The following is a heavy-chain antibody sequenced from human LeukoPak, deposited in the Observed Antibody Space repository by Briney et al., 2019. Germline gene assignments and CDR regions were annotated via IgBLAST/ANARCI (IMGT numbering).Heavy chain of an antibody. CDR3: ATMGYDYVWGSYRRFLNV. V-gene: IGHV1-18*01. D-gene: IGHD3-16*02. J-gene: IGHJ4*02. Sequence: ASVNVSCKASGYTFTSYGISWVRQAPGQGLEWMGWISAYNGNTNYARKLQGRVTMTTDTSTSTAYMELRSLRSDDTAVYYCATMGYDYVWGSYRRFLNVWGQGTLVTVSS. CDR1: GYTFTSYG. CDR2: ISAYNGNT.